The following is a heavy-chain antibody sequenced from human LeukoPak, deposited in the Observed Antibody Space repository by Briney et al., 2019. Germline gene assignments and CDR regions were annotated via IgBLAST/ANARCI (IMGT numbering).Heavy chain of an antibody. CDR1: GFTFSSYA. CDR2: ISGSGGST. V-gene: IGHV3-23*01. CDR3: AKTLSRYYYDSSGYYFDAFDI. D-gene: IGHD3-22*01. J-gene: IGHJ3*02. Sequence: GGSLRLSCAASGFTFSSYAMSWVRQAPGKGLEWVSAISGSGGSTYYADSVKGRFTISRDNSKNTLYLQMNSLRAEDTAVYYCAKTLSRYYYDSSGYYFDAFDIWGQGTMVTVSS.